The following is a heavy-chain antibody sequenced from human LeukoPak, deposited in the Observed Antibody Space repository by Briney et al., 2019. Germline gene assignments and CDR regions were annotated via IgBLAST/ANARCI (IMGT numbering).Heavy chain of an antibody. V-gene: IGHV3-23*01. CDR2: ISGSGGST. Sequence: PAGGSLRLSCAASGFTFSSYAMSWVRQAPGKGLEWVSAISGSGGSTYYADSVKGRFTISRDNSKNTLYLQMNSLRAEDTAVYYCAKMDTYHYDSSVYFDYWGQGTLVTVSS. CDR3: AKMDTYHYDSSVYFDY. D-gene: IGHD3-22*01. CDR1: GFTFSSYA. J-gene: IGHJ4*02.